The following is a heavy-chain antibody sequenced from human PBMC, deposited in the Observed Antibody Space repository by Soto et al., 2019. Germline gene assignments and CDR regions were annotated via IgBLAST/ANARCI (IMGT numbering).Heavy chain of an antibody. CDR3: ATRPTTYYFEY. V-gene: IGHV3-23*01. Sequence: EVQLLESGGGLVQPGGSLRVSCAASGFTFSSYAMSWFRQAPGKGLEWVSAISSSGGSTNYADAVKGRFTISRDNSKNRLYLQMNSLRGEDTAIYYCATRPTTYYFEYWGQGNLVPVSS. J-gene: IGHJ4*02. CDR1: GFTFSSYA. CDR2: ISSSGGST. D-gene: IGHD1-7*01.